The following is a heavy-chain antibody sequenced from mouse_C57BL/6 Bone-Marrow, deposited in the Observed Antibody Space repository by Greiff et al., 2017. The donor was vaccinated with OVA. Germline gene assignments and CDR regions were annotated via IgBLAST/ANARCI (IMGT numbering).Heavy chain of an antibody. Sequence: QVQLQQPGAELVMPGASVKLSCKASGYTFTSYWMHWVKQRPGQGLEWIGEIDPSDSYTNYHQKFKGKSTLTVDKSSSTAYMQLSSLTSEDSAVYYCARDGYYEEYAMDYWGQGTSVTVSS. CDR3: ARDGYYEEYAMDY. CDR2: IDPSDSYT. D-gene: IGHD2-3*01. CDR1: GYTFTSYW. V-gene: IGHV1-69*01. J-gene: IGHJ4*01.